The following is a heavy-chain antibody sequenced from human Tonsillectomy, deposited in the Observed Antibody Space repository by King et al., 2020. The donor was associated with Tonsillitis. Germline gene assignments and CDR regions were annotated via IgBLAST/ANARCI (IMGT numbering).Heavy chain of an antibody. Sequence: VQLVESGGGLVKPGGSLRLSCAASGFTFSNAWMNWVRQAPGKGLEWAGRMKSRTDGGTPDYEAPVQGRFTISRGDSKNTPYLQMNGLKTEDTAVYYCTTGTAVANYYYDYYMDVWGTGTTVTVSS. V-gene: IGHV3-15*07. J-gene: IGHJ6*03. CDR3: TTGTAVANYYYDYYMDV. CDR2: MKSRTDGGTP. CDR1: GFTFSNAW. D-gene: IGHD6-19*01.